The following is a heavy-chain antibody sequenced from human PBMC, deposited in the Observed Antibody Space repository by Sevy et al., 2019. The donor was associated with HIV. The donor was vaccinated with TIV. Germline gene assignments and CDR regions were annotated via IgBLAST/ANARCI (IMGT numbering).Heavy chain of an antibody. CDR2: IKQDAGQK. CDR3: ARDDWNYYFHY. CDR1: GLTFSKYW. V-gene: IGHV3-7*01. Sequence: GGSLRLSCAASGLTFSKYWMGWVRQAPGNGLEWVAYIKQDAGQKYYVDSVKGLSTISRDNAKNSRYLQMNSLGAEDTSVYFCARDDWNYYFHYWGQGTLVTVSS. J-gene: IGHJ4*02. D-gene: IGHD1-7*01.